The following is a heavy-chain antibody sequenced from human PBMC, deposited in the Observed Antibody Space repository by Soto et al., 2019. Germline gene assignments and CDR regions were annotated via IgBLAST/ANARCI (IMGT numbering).Heavy chain of an antibody. V-gene: IGHV3-74*01. CDR1: GFTFSSYW. J-gene: IGHJ6*02. CDR2: INSDGSST. CDR3: AREPEDYDFWSGYSYYGMDV. Sequence: GGSLRLSCAASGFTFSSYWMHWVRQAPGKGLVWVSRINSDGSSTSYADSVKGRFTISRDNAKNTLYLQMNSLRAEDTAVYYCAREPEDYDFWSGYSYYGMDVWGQGTTVTVSS. D-gene: IGHD3-3*01.